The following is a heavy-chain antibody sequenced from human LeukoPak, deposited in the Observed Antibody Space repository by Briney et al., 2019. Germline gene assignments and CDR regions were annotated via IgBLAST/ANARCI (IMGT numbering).Heavy chain of an antibody. D-gene: IGHD1-26*01. V-gene: IGHV3-21*01. CDR1: GFTFNSFS. Sequence: GGSLRLSCAASGFTFNSFSMNWVRQAPGKGHEWVSPISSSSSYKYYADSVKGRFTISRDNAKKSLYLQMNSLRAEDTAVYYCGRAVGGNVFDYWGQGTQVTVAS. CDR2: ISSSSSYK. CDR3: GRAVGGNVFDY. J-gene: IGHJ4*02.